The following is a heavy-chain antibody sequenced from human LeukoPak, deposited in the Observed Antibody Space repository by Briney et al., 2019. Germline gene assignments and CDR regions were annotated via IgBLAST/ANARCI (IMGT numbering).Heavy chain of an antibody. D-gene: IGHD6-13*01. CDR2: IWYDGSNK. CDR3: ARSLYSSSWYRVDY. Sequence: PGGSRRLSCAASGFTFSSYGMHWVRQAPGKGLEWVAVIWYDGSNKYYADSVKGRFTISRDNSKNTLYLQMNSLRAEDTAVYYCARSLYSSSWYRVDYWGQGTLVTVSS. J-gene: IGHJ4*02. V-gene: IGHV3-33*01. CDR1: GFTFSSYG.